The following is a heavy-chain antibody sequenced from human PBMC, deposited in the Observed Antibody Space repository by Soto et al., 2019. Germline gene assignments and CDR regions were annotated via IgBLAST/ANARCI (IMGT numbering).Heavy chain of an antibody. J-gene: IGHJ5*02. V-gene: IGHV3-30-3*01. D-gene: IGHD6-19*01. CDR1: GFTFSSYA. Sequence: QVQLVESGGGVVQPGRSLRLSCAASGFTFSSYAMHWVRQAPGKGLEWVAIISYDGSNKYYADSVKGRFTISRDNSKNTLYLQMNGLIAEDTAVYYCARDLYNSGWTDTWGQGTLVTISS. CDR3: ARDLYNSGWTDT. CDR2: ISYDGSNK.